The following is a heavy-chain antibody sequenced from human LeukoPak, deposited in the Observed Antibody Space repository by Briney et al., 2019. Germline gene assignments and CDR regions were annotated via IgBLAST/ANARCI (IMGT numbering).Heavy chain of an antibody. CDR1: GGSISIYY. CDR2: IYYSGST. V-gene: IGHV4-59*08. CDR3: ARQHPPKEYLT. D-gene: IGHD2-2*01. J-gene: IGHJ5*02. Sequence: SETLSLTCTVSGGSISIYYWSWIRQPPGKGLEWIGYIYYSGSTNYDPSLKSRVTISVDTSKNQFSLKLSSVTAADTAVYYCARQHPPKEYLTWGQGTLVTVSS.